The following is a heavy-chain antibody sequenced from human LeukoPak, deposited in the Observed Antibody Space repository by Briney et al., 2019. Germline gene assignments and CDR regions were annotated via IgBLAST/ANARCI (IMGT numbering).Heavy chain of an antibody. Sequence: GGSLRLSCAASGFTFSSYSMNWVRQAPGKGLEWVSSIRSSSSYIYYADSVKGRFTISRDNAKNSLYLQMNSLRAEDTAVYYCAKVMSYVWSFDNWGQGTMVTVSS. D-gene: IGHD5-18*01. CDR1: GFTFSSYS. J-gene: IGHJ3*02. CDR3: AKVMSYVWSFDN. CDR2: IRSSSSYI. V-gene: IGHV3-21*01.